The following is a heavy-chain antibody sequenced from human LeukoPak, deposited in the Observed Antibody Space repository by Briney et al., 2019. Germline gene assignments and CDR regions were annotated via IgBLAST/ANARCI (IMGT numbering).Heavy chain of an antibody. CDR1: GFIFSDYY. J-gene: IGHJ4*02. CDR3: ASPYYYGSGSYYRRPYYFDY. CDR2: ISSSGSSI. V-gene: IGHV3-11*01. Sequence: GGSLRLSCAASGFIFSDYYMSWIRQAPGKGLEWVSYISSSGSSIYYADSAKGRFTISRDNAKDSLYLQMNSLRAEDTAVYYCASPYYYGSGSYYRRPYYFDYWGQGTLVTVSS. D-gene: IGHD3-10*01.